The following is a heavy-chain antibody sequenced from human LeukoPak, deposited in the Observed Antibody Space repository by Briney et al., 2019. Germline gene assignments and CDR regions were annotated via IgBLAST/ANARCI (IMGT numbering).Heavy chain of an antibody. D-gene: IGHD1-14*01. CDR3: AKSLGTLDPFDN. V-gene: IGHV3-72*01. CDR2: IKNKDNKYMT. J-gene: IGHJ4*02. Sequence: GGSLRLSCAASGFIFSDHYMEWVRQAPGKGLEWVGRIKNKDNKYMTEYTASVRGRFTISRDDSKNSLYLQMNSLKTEDTAVYYCAKSLGTLDPFDNWGQGTLVTVSS. CDR1: GFIFSDHY.